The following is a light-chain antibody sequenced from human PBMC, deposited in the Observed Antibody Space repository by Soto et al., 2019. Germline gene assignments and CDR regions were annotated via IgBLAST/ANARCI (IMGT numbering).Light chain of an antibody. V-gene: IGKV3-15*01. CDR1: QSVSSN. CDR3: QPYNNWPLT. Sequence: EIVMTQSPATLSVSPGERATLSCRASQSVSSNLAWYQQKPGQAPRLFIYGASTRATGIPARFSGSGSGPEFTLTINSLQSEDFAIYYCQPYNNWPLTFGGGTKVDIK. J-gene: IGKJ4*01. CDR2: GAS.